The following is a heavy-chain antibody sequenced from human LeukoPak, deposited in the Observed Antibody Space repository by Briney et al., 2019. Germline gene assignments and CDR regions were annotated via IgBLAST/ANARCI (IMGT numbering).Heavy chain of an antibody. CDR3: AKERAGDFWSGYYRPYAFDI. CDR1: GGSISSSSYY. D-gene: IGHD3-3*01. J-gene: IGHJ3*02. Sequence: SETLSLTCTVSGGSISSSSYYWGWIRQPPGKGLEWIGYIYYSGSTNYNPSLKSRVSISVDTSKNQFSLKLSSVTAADTAVYYCAKERAGDFWSGYYRPYAFDIWGQGTMVTVSS. CDR2: IYYSGST. V-gene: IGHV4-61*05.